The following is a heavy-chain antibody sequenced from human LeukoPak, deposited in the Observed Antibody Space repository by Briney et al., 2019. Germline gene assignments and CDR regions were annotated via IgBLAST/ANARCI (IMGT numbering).Heavy chain of an antibody. CDR3: AKSMALRSDY. Sequence: GGSLRLSCAASGFSFSSYGMHWVRQAPGKGLEWVAVISYDGSNKYYADSVKGRFTISRDNSKNTLYLQMNSLRAEDTAVYYCAKSMALRSDYWGQGTLVTVSS. D-gene: IGHD2/OR15-2a*01. CDR2: ISYDGSNK. CDR1: GFSFSSYG. V-gene: IGHV3-30*18. J-gene: IGHJ4*02.